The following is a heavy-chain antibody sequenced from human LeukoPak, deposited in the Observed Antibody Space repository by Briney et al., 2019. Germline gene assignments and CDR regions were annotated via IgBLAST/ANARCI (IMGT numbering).Heavy chain of an antibody. Sequence: SETLSLTCAVYGGSFSGYYWSWIRQPPGKGLEWIGEINHSGSTNYNPSLKSRVTISVDTSKNQFSLKLSSVTAADTAVYYCARLGYDIRAFDIWGQGTMVTVSS. CDR3: ARLGYDIRAFDI. D-gene: IGHD2-8*01. CDR1: GGSFSGYY. CDR2: INHSGST. V-gene: IGHV4-34*01. J-gene: IGHJ3*02.